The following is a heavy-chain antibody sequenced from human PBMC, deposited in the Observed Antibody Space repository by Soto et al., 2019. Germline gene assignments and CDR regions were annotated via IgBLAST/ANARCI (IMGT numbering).Heavy chain of an antibody. V-gene: IGHV4-59*01. Sequence: QVQLQESGPGQVKPSETLSLKCTISGGSISVYYWGWIRRPPGQALGWIGYIYDSGSPYYNPSLRSRITISADTSKNQISLELTSATAADTAVYYCARGVGSSPPRYWGRGTLVTVSS. CDR1: GGSISVYY. J-gene: IGHJ4*02. CDR3: ARGVGSSPPRY. CDR2: IYDSGSP. D-gene: IGHD1-26*01.